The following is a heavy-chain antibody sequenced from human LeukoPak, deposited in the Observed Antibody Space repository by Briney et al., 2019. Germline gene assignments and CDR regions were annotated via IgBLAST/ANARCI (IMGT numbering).Heavy chain of an antibody. J-gene: IGHJ4*02. V-gene: IGHV4-39*01. Sequence: PSETLSLTCTVSGGSISSSTYYWGWIRQPPGKGLEWIGSIYYSGSTYYSPSLKSRVTISVDTSKNQFSLKLSSVTAADTAVYYCARSPWYYYGSGSYYNAPKYFDYWGQGTLVTVSS. D-gene: IGHD3-10*01. CDR2: IYYSGST. CDR1: GGSISSSTYY. CDR3: ARSPWYYYGSGSYYNAPKYFDY.